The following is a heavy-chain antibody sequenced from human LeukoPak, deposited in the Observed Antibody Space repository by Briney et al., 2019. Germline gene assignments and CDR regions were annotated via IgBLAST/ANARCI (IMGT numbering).Heavy chain of an antibody. CDR1: GGSISSDWY. Sequence: SETLSLTCTVSGGSISSDWYWGWVRRPPGNGLEWIGAIYRNGDTYYNPSLKSRVTISHDTSKNQFSLRLNSVTAADTAVYYCARAKRDYYDNSGYESYYYFMDVWGKGTTVTVCS. D-gene: IGHD3-22*01. CDR3: ARAKRDYYDNSGYESYYYFMDV. V-gene: IGHV4-38-2*02. J-gene: IGHJ6*03. CDR2: IYRNGDT.